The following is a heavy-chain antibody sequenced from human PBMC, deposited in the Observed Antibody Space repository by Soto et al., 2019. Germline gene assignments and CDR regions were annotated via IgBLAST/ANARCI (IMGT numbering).Heavy chain of an antibody. CDR2: IYYSGST. CDR1: GGSVSSSSYY. D-gene: IGHD2-8*02. CDR3: ARDKITGLFDY. J-gene: IGHJ4*02. V-gene: IGHV4-39*02. Sequence: SETLSLTCTVSGGSVSSSSYYWAWIRQPPGKGLEWIGNIYYSGSTYYNPSLQSRLTISVDTSKNQFSLTLTSVTAADTAVYYCARDKITGLFDYWGQGTLVT.